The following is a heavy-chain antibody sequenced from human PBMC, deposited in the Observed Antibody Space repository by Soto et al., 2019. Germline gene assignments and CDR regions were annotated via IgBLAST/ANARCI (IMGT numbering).Heavy chain of an antibody. CDR1: GGSISPYY. CDR2: IYSFGST. J-gene: IGHJ4*02. CDR3: ARHRSTVSLLDY. D-gene: IGHD2-2*01. Sequence: QVQLQESGPGLVKPSETLSLTCTVSGGSISPYYWSWIRQPPGKGLEWIGYIYSFGSTNYNASLDSRVSLSVDTSKNQVSLKLTSVTAADTAVYFCARHRSTVSLLDYWGLGTLVTVSS. V-gene: IGHV4-59*08.